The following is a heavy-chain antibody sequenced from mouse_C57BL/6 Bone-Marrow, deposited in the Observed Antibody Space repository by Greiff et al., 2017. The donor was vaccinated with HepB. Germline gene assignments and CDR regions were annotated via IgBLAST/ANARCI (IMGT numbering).Heavy chain of an antibody. CDR2: IYPGGGYT. J-gene: IGHJ4*01. CDR3: AREPYGYAMDY. V-gene: IGHV1-63*01. CDR1: GYTFTNYW. Sequence: VHLVESGAELVRPGTSVKMSCKASGYTFTNYWIGWAKQRPGHGLEWIGDIYPGGGYTNYNEKFKGKATLTADKSSSTAYIQFSSLTSEDSAIYYCAREPYGYAMDYCGQGTSVTVSS. D-gene: IGHD1-1*02.